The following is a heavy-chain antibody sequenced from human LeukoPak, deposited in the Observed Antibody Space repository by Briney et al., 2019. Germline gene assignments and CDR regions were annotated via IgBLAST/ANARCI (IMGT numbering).Heavy chain of an antibody. CDR3: ARYGSSVAAGNDAFDI. D-gene: IGHD6-25*01. J-gene: IGHJ3*02. Sequence: PSQTLSLTCTVSGGSISSGSYYWSWIRQAAGKGLEWLGRIYTSGSTNYNPSLKSRVTISVDTSKNQFSLKLSSVTAADTAVYYCARYGSSVAAGNDAFDIWGQGTMVTVSS. CDR1: GGSISSGSYY. V-gene: IGHV4-61*02. CDR2: IYTSGST.